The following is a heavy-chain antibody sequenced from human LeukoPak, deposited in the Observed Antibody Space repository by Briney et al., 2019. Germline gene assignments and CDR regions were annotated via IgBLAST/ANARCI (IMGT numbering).Heavy chain of an antibody. Sequence: ASVKVSCTASGYTFTGYYMHWVRQAPGQGLEWVGRINLNSGGTNYAQKFQGRVTMTRDTSISTAYMELSSLRSDDTVVYYCARTDGVDYWGQGTLVTVSS. CDR2: INLNSGGT. V-gene: IGHV1-2*05. J-gene: IGHJ4*02. CDR3: ARTDGVDY. CDR1: GYTFTGYY. D-gene: IGHD4-17*01.